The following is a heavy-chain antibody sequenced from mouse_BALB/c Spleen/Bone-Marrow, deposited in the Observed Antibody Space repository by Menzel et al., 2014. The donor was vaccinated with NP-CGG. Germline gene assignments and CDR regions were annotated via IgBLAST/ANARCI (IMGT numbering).Heavy chain of an antibody. Sequence: EVQLVESGGGLVKPGGSLKLSCAASGFTFSSYAMSWVRQTPEKRLEWVASISSGGSTYYPDSVKGRFTISRDNARNIPYLQMSSLRSEDTAMYYCAREEYGQKVYAMDYWGQGTSVTVSS. V-gene: IGHV5-6-5*01. CDR2: ISSGGST. D-gene: IGHD2-10*02. CDR1: GFTFSSYA. J-gene: IGHJ4*01. CDR3: AREEYGQKVYAMDY.